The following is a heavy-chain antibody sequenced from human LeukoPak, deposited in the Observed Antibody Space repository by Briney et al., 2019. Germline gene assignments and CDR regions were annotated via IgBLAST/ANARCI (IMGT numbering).Heavy chain of an antibody. D-gene: IGHD3-10*01. Sequence: GGSLRLSCAASGFTFSSYAMSWVRQAPGKGLEWVSAISGSGGSTYYADSVKGRFTISRDNSKNTLYLQMNSLRAEDTAVYYCAKDKYYGSGSYRGWFDPWGQGTLVTVSS. CDR2: ISGSGGST. V-gene: IGHV3-23*01. CDR1: GFTFSSYA. CDR3: AKDKYYGSGSYRGWFDP. J-gene: IGHJ5*02.